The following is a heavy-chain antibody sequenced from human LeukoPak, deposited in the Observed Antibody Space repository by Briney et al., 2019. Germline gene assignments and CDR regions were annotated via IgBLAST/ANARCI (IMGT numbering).Heavy chain of an antibody. J-gene: IGHJ6*02. CDR1: GGSISSSSYY. CDR2: IYYNGGT. V-gene: IGHV4-39*01. CDR3: ARLNYYYGMDV. Sequence: SETLSLTCTVSGGSISSSSYYWGWIRQPPGKGLEWIGSIYYNGGTYYNPSLKSRVTISVDTSKNQFSLKLSSVTAADTAVYYCARLNYYYGMDVWGQGTTVTVSS.